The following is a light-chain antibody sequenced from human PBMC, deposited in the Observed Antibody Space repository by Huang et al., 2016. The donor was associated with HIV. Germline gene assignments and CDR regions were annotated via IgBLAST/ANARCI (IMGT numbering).Light chain of an antibody. CDR1: HRINPY. J-gene: IGKJ4*01. CDR2: DVS. CDR3: QHYKDSVVA. V-gene: IGKV1-33*01. Sequence: DIQMTQSPTSLSAFVGDTVAISCRASHRINPYLNWYHQKPGRAPKLLIYDVSNLETGVPSRFRSSGSETHFTRTITGLQSDDIGTYYCQHYKDSVVAFGGGTKVEIK.